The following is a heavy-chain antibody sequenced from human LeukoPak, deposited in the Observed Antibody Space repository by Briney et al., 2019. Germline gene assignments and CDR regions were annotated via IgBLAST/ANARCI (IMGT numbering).Heavy chain of an antibody. Sequence: PGGSLRLSCAASGFTFSSYAMSWVRQAPGKGLEWVAVISYDGSNKYYADSVKGRFTISRDNSKNTLYLQMNSLRAEDTAVYYCARTRGSSSWYFDYWGQGTLVTVSS. CDR2: ISYDGSNK. CDR1: GFTFSSYA. D-gene: IGHD6-13*01. J-gene: IGHJ4*02. CDR3: ARTRGSSSWYFDY. V-gene: IGHV3-30-3*01.